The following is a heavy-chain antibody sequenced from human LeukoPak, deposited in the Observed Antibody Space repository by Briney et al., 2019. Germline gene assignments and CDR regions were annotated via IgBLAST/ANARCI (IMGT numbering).Heavy chain of an antibody. V-gene: IGHV3-33*01. Sequence: GGSLRLSCVASGFTFSSYGMHWVRQAPGKGLEWVAVIWFDKSNKYYADSVKGRFTISRDISKNTLYLQMNSLRVEDAAVYFCARGHSSSWYYFDYWGQGTLVTVSS. D-gene: IGHD6-13*01. CDR2: IWFDKSNK. J-gene: IGHJ4*02. CDR1: GFTFSSYG. CDR3: ARGHSSSWYYFDY.